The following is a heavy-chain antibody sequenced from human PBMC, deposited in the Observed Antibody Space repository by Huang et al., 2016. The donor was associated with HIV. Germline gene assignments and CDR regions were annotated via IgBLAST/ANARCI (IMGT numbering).Heavy chain of an antibody. V-gene: IGHV1-18*04. J-gene: IGHJ6*02. CDR1: GYTFTSYG. CDR2: ISAYNGKT. Sequence: QVQLVQSGAEVKKPGASVKVSCKASGYTFTSYGISWVRQAPGQGLEWMGWISAYNGKTNYAQKLQGRVTMTTDTSTSTAYMELRSLRSDDTAVYYCAREPCTNGVCSILYYYYYGMDVWGQGTTVTVSS. CDR3: AREPCTNGVCSILYYYYYGMDV. D-gene: IGHD2-8*01.